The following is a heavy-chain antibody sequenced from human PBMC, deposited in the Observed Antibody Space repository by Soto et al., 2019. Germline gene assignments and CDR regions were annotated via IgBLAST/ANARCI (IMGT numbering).Heavy chain of an antibody. J-gene: IGHJ4*02. CDR2: IYYSGST. CDR1: GGSISSSSCY. V-gene: IGHV4-39*01. CDR3: ARHYSIAAAGKIDY. Sequence: SETLSLTCTVSGGSISSSSCYWGWIRQPPGKGLEWIGSIYYSGSTYYNPSLKSRVTISVDTSKNQFSLKLSSVTAADTAVYYCARHYSIAAAGKIDYWGQGTLVTVYS. D-gene: IGHD6-13*01.